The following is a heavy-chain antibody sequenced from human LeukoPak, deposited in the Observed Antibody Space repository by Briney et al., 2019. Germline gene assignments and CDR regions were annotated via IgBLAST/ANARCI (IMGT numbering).Heavy chain of an antibody. V-gene: IGHV4-59*02. Sequence: SETLSLTCTVSGASVAGHYWSWIRQSPEKGLEWIGLVYSGTNNYNPSLRSRVSISEDTSKNQFSLKLTSVTAADTAVYYCVKGGQWDLLLAWGQGTLVSVSA. CDR2: VYSGTN. J-gene: IGHJ5*02. CDR1: GASVAGHY. D-gene: IGHD2-2*01. CDR3: VKGGQWDLLLA.